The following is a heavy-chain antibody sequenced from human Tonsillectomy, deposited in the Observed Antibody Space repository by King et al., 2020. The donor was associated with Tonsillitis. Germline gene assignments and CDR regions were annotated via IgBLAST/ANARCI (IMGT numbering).Heavy chain of an antibody. J-gene: IGHJ4*02. V-gene: IGHV4-39*07. CDR2: IYYSGST. CDR3: ASHSGSYYSFPSPIWYFDY. Sequence: QLQESGPGLVKPSETLSLTCTVSGGSISSSSYYWGWIRQPPGKGLEWIGSIYYSGSTYYNPSLKSRVTISVDTSKNQFSLKLSSVTAADTAVYYCASHSGSYYSFPSPIWYFDYWGQGTLVTVSS. CDR1: GGSISSSSYY. D-gene: IGHD1-26*01.